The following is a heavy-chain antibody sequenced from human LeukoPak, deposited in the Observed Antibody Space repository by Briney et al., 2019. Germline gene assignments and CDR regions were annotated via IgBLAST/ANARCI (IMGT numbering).Heavy chain of an antibody. Sequence: GGSLRLSCAASGFTLRNYWMHWVRQTPGKGLLWVSRINGDGTSATYAGSVKGRFTISRDNAKNTLYLQMNSLRAEDTAVYYCARSPQGTGSPADYWGQGTLVTVSS. V-gene: IGHV3-74*01. J-gene: IGHJ4*02. CDR3: ARSPQGTGSPADY. CDR2: INGDGTSA. CDR1: GFTLRNYW. D-gene: IGHD1-1*01.